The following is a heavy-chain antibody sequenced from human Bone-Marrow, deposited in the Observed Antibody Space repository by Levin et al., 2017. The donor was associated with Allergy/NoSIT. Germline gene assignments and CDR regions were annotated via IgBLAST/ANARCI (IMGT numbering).Heavy chain of an antibody. Sequence: SCAASGFTFSRYTMNWVRQAPGKGLEWIASISDSGSYIYFGDSAKGRFNISRDNAKKSLFLEMASLRAEDTAVYYCARDGDGLDVWGQGTAVTVSS. CDR1: GFTFSRYT. D-gene: IGHD6-25*01. V-gene: IGHV3-21*01. CDR2: ISDSGSYI. J-gene: IGHJ6*02. CDR3: ARDGDGLDV.